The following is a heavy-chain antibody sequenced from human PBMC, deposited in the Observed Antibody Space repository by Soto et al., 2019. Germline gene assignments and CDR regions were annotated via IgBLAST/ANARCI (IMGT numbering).Heavy chain of an antibody. CDR2: IIPIFGTA. D-gene: IGHD3-9*01. CDR1: GGTFSSYA. J-gene: IGHJ6*02. Sequence: SVKVSCKASGGTFSSYAISWVRQAPGQGLEWMGGIIPIFGTANYAQKFQGRVTITADESTSTAYMELSSLRSEDTAVYYCAREVRPYYDILTGYQPYGMDVWGQGTTVTVS. V-gene: IGHV1-69*13. CDR3: AREVRPYYDILTGYQPYGMDV.